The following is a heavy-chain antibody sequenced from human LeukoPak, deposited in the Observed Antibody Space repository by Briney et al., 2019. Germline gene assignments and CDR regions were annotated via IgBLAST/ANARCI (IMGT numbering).Heavy chain of an antibody. CDR2: IYYSGYT. Sequence: PSQTLSLTCTVSGGSISSGGYYWNWFRQPPGKGLEWIGSIYYSGYTYYNPSLKSRVTISVDTSKNQFSLKLSSVTAADTAVYYCARDRTTGSSNYYYYGLDVWGQGTTVTVSS. CDR1: GGSISSGGYY. V-gene: IGHV4-39*02. D-gene: IGHD1-26*01. CDR3: ARDRTTGSSNYYYYGLDV. J-gene: IGHJ6*02.